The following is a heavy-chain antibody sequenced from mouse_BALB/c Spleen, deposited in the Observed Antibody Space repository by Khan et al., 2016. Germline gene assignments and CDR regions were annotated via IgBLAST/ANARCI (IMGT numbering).Heavy chain of an antibody. J-gene: IGHJ1*01. CDR3: ARPGDGYYWYFDV. CDR1: GFDFSRYW. V-gene: IGHV4-1*02. D-gene: IGHD2-3*01. Sequence: EVKLLESGGGLVQPGGSLKLSCAASGFDFSRYWMSWVRQAPGKGLEWIREINTDSSTINYTPSLKDKFIISRDNAKNTLYLQMSKVRSVDTALYYCARPGDGYYWYFDVWGAGTTVTVSS. CDR2: INTDSSTI.